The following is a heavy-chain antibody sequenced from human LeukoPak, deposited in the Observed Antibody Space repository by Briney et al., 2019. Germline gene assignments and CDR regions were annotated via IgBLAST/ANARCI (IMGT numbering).Heavy chain of an antibody. J-gene: IGHJ4*02. Sequence: SETLSLTCTVSGGSISSGSYYWSWIRQPAGKGLEWIGRIYTGGSTSYNPSLKSRVTISIDTSKNQFSLKLTSVTAADTAVYYCARMTHGSGFDYWGQGSLVTVSS. CDR3: ARMTHGSGFDY. CDR2: IYTGGST. CDR1: GGSISSGSYY. D-gene: IGHD5-24*01. V-gene: IGHV4-61*02.